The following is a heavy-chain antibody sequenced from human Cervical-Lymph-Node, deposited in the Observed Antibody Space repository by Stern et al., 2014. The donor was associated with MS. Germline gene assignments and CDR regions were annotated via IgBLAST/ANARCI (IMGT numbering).Heavy chain of an antibody. D-gene: IGHD3-16*01. Sequence: VQLVESGAEVKKPGASVNVSCKASGYTFSSFAITWVRQAPGQGLEWMGTITAYNGNTNYAQGVQDRVPMTTDTPTNTANMEVRTLHSDDTPVYYCAGGWGATRHWGQGTLVTVSS. CDR3: AGGWGATRH. CDR2: ITAYNGNT. J-gene: IGHJ4*02. V-gene: IGHV1-18*01. CDR1: GYTFSSFA.